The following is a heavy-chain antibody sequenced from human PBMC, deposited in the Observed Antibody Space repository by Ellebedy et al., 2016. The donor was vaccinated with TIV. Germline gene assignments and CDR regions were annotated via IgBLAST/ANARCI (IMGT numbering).Heavy chain of an antibody. CDR1: GFTFSSYV. D-gene: IGHD6-19*01. CDR2: VSHDGSNK. V-gene: IGHV3-30*04. J-gene: IGHJ3*02. CDR3: ARADSGLGAFDI. Sequence: GESLKISCEASGFTFSSYVMHWVRQAPGKGLEWVAVVSHDGSNKYYADSVKGRFTISRDNSDNTLYLQMNSLRAEDTAVYYCARADSGLGAFDIWGQGTMVTVSS.